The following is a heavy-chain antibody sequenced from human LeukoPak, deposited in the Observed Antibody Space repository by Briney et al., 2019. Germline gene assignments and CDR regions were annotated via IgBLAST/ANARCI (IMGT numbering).Heavy chain of an antibody. Sequence: VNVSCKASGGTFSSYAISWVRQAPGQGLEWMGRIIPIFGTANYAQKFQGRVTITTDESTSTAYMELSSLRSEDTAVYYCASRELVPKAKYYFDYWGQGTLVTVSS. CDR2: IIPIFGTA. CDR3: ASRELVPKAKYYFDY. V-gene: IGHV1-69*05. D-gene: IGHD6-13*01. J-gene: IGHJ4*02. CDR1: GGTFSSYA.